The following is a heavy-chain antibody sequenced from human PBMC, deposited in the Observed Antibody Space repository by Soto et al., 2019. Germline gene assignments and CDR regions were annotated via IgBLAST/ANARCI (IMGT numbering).Heavy chain of an antibody. Sequence: PWWSLRLSCMASVFPSSTYGFSTWAMTCVRQPPGKGLEWVSVITGSGSHSYYADSVKGRFTISRDNSRNTLFLQIDSLRADDTAVYFCAKGTSSEFLLSFDDWGHGTLVTVSS. J-gene: IGHJ4*01. CDR1: VFPSSTYGFSTWA. V-gene: IGHV3-23*01. D-gene: IGHD3-10*01. CDR3: AKGTSSEFLLSFDD. CDR2: ITGSGSHS.